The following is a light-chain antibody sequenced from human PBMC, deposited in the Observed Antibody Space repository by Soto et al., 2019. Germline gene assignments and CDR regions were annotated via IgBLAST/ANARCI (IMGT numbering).Light chain of an antibody. Sequence: EIVLTQSPGTLSLSPGERATLSCRASQSVSSSYLAWYQQKPGQAPRLLIYGASSRATGIPDRFSVSGSGTDFTLTISRLEPEAVAVYYCQQYCSSPYTFGPGTKLEIK. V-gene: IGKV3-20*01. CDR1: QSVSSSY. CDR3: QQYCSSPYT. J-gene: IGKJ2*01. CDR2: GAS.